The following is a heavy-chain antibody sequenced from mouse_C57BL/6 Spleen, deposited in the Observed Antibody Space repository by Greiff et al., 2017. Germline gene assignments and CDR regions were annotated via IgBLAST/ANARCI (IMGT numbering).Heavy chain of an antibody. D-gene: IGHD1-1*01. V-gene: IGHV1-82*01. CDR3: ARSSTTGASYAMDY. Sequence: VQLQQSGPELVKPGASVKISCKASGYAFSSSWLNWVKQRPGQGLEWIGRIYPGDGDTNYNGKFKGKATLTADKSSSTAYMQLSSLTSEDSAVYFCARSSTTGASYAMDYRGPGTTVTVS. J-gene: IGHJ4*01. CDR2: IYPGDGDT. CDR1: GYAFSSSW.